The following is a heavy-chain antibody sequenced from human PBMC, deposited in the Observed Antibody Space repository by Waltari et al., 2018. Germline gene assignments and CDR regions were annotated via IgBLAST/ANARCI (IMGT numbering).Heavy chain of an antibody. CDR2: IYTSGST. V-gene: IGHV4-61*02. CDR1: GGSISSGSYY. Sequence: QVQLQESGPGLVKPSQTLSLTCTVSGGSISSGSYYWSWIRQPAGKGLGWIGRIYTSGSTNYNPSLKSRVTISVDTSKNQFSLKLSSVTAADTAVYYCARAGNRAAAAPSLGYYYYMDVWGKGTTVTVSS. J-gene: IGHJ6*03. CDR3: ARAGNRAAAAPSLGYYYYMDV. D-gene: IGHD6-13*01.